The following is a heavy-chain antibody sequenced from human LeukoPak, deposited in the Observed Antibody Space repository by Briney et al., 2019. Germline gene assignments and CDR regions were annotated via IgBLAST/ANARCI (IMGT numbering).Heavy chain of an antibody. D-gene: IGHD3-10*01. CDR1: GGTFSSYA. J-gene: IGHJ4*02. CDR3: ARAQSLWFGELFPFDY. CDR2: IIPILGIA. Sequence: ASVKVSCKASGGTFSSYAISWVRQAPGQGLEWMGRIIPILGIANYAQKFQGRVTITADKSTSTAYMELSSLRSEDTAVYYCARAQSLWFGELFPFDYWGQGTLVTVSS. V-gene: IGHV1-69*04.